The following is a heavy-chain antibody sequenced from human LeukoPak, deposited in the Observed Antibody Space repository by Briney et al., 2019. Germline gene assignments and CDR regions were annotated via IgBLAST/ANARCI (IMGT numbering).Heavy chain of an antibody. CDR3: ARRVNSGNYYYFDY. V-gene: IGHV5-51*01. D-gene: IGHD1-26*01. Sequence: PGESLKISCKGSGYSFTTYWIAWVRQMPGKGLEWMGIIYPGDSETKYSPSFQGQVTISADKSISTAYLQWSSLEASDTAMYYCARRVNSGNYYYFDYWGQGTLVTVSS. CDR2: IYPGDSET. CDR1: GYSFTTYW. J-gene: IGHJ4*02.